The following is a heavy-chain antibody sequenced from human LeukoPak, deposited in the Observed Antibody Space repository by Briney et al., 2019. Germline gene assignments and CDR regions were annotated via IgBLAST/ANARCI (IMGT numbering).Heavy chain of an antibody. Sequence: ASVKVSCKASGYTFTSYYMHWVRQAPGQGLEWMGIINPSVGITIFAQKFQGRVTMTRDTSTSTFYMEMSSLRSEDTAVHYCARPRSTGRNYHYYGMDVWGQGTTVIVSS. CDR2: INPSVGIT. J-gene: IGHJ6*02. V-gene: IGHV1-46*01. CDR1: GYTFTSYY. CDR3: ARPRSTGRNYHYYGMDV.